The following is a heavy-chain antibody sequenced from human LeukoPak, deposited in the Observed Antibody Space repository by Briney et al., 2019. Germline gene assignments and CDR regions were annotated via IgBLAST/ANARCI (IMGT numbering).Heavy chain of an antibody. CDR1: GGSVSSGSYY. CDR3: ARDQGGSYLPLGIDY. CDR2: IYHSGST. Sequence: SETLSLTCTVSGGSVSSGSYYWTWIRQPPGKGLEWIGYIYHSGSTKYNPSLKSRVTISVDTSKNQFSLKLSSVTAADTAVYYCARDQGGSYLPLGIDYWGQGTLVSVSP. V-gene: IGHV4-61*01. J-gene: IGHJ4*02. D-gene: IGHD1-26*01.